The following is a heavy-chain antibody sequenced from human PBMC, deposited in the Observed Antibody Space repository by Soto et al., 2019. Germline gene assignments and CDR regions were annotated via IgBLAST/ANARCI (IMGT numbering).Heavy chain of an antibody. J-gene: IGHJ6*02. CDR3: ARRREYDFWSGYYTAGGMDV. V-gene: IGHV1-8*01. CDR1: GYTFTSYD. D-gene: IGHD3-3*01. CDR2: MNPNSGNT. Sequence: ASVKVSCKASGYTFTSYDINWVRQATGQGLEWMGWMNPNSGNTGYAQKFRGRVTMTRNTSISTAYMELSSLRSEDTAVYYCARRREYDFWSGYYTAGGMDVWGQGTTVTVSS.